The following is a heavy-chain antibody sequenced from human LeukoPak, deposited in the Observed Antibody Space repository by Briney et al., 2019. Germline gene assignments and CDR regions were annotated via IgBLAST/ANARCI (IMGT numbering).Heavy chain of an antibody. Sequence: AASVKVSCKASGYTFTSYGISWVRQAPGQGLEWMGRIIPILGIANYAQKFQGRVTITADKSTSTAYMELSSLRSEDTAVYYCAEGAGPFDYWGQGTLVTVSS. V-gene: IGHV1-69*04. J-gene: IGHJ4*02. CDR1: GYTFTSYG. CDR2: IIPILGIA. D-gene: IGHD1-26*01. CDR3: AEGAGPFDY.